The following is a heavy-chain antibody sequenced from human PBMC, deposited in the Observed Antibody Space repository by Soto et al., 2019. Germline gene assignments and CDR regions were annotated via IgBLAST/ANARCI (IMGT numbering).Heavy chain of an antibody. V-gene: IGHV3-66*01. CDR3: ARDRGAVART. CDR2: IYRGGST. Sequence: EVQVVESGGGLVQPGESLRLSCAASGFTVSSDYMSWVRQAPGKGLEWVSVIYRGGSTYYADSVKGRFTISRDNSKNTVYLQMNSLRAEDTAVYYCARDRGAVARTWGQGTLVTVSS. D-gene: IGHD6-19*01. CDR1: GFTVSSDY. J-gene: IGHJ5*02.